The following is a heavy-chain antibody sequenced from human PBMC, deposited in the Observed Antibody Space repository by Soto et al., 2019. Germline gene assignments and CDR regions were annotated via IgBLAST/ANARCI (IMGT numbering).Heavy chain of an antibody. CDR1: GFTFSSYA. D-gene: IGHD1-26*01. J-gene: IGHJ3*02. V-gene: IGHV3-30-3*01. CDR2: ISYDGSNK. Sequence: GGSLRLSCVASGFTFSSYAMHWVRQAPGKGLEWVAVISYDGSNKYYADSVKGRFTISRDNSKNTLYLQMNSLRAEDTAVYYCASNPGPNSGSSGGAFDIWGQGTMVTVS. CDR3: ASNPGPNSGSSGGAFDI.